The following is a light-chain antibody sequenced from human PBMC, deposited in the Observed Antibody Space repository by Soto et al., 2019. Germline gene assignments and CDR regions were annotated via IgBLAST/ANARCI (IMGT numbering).Light chain of an antibody. CDR1: SSNIGAGYD. J-gene: IGLJ2*01. Sequence: QSVLTQPPSVSGAPGQRVTISCTGSSSNIGAGYDVHWYQQLPGTAPKLHIYGNSNRPSGVPDRFSGSKSGTSASLAITGLQAEDEADYYCQSYDSSLSGVFGGGTKLTVL. CDR3: QSYDSSLSGV. V-gene: IGLV1-40*01. CDR2: GNS.